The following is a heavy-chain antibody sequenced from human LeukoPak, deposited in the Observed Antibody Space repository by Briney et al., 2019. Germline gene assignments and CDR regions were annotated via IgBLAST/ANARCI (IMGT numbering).Heavy chain of an antibody. J-gene: IGHJ4*02. V-gene: IGHV3-11*01. CDR2: ISSSGSTI. D-gene: IGHD2-2*02. Sequence: GGSLRLSCAASGFTFSDYYMGWIRQAPGKGLEWVSYISSSGSTIYYADSVKGRFTISRDNAKNSLYLQMNSLRAEDTAVYYCARDLGYCSSTSCYKHYWGQGTLVTVSS. CDR1: GFTFSDYY. CDR3: ARDLGYCSSTSCYKHY.